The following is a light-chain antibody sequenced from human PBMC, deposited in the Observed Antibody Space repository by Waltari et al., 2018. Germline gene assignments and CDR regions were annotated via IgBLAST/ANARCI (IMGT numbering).Light chain of an antibody. CDR3: QQHNNWPRT. CDR1: QSVSSK. J-gene: IGKJ1*01. Sequence: EIVMTQSPATLSVSPGERATLSCRASQSVSSKLAWFQQRPGQAPRLLIYETSTRATGIPARFSGSGSVTEFTLTISSLQSEDFAVYYCQQHNNWPRTFGQGTKVEIK. V-gene: IGKV3-15*01. CDR2: ETS.